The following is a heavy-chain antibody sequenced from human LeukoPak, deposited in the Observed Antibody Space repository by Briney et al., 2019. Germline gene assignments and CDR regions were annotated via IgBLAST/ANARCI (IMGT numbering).Heavy chain of an antibody. Sequence: GASVKVSCKASGYTFTSYGISWVRQAPGQGLEWMGWISAYNGNTNYAQKLQGGVTMTTDTSTSTAYMELRSLRSDDTAVYYCARIVTDIVVVPAANGWFDPWGQGTLVTVSS. D-gene: IGHD2-2*01. CDR3: ARIVTDIVVVPAANGWFDP. CDR2: ISAYNGNT. J-gene: IGHJ5*02. CDR1: GYTFTSYG. V-gene: IGHV1-18*01.